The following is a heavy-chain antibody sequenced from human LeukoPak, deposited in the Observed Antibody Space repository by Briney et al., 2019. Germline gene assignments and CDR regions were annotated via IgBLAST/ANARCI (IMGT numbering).Heavy chain of an antibody. CDR2: IKSKTDGGTT. CDR1: GFTFSNAW. D-gene: IGHD3-9*01. V-gene: IGHV3-15*01. J-gene: IGHJ3*02. Sequence: GGSLRLSCAASGFTFSNAWMSWVRQAPGKGLEWVGRIKSKTDGGTTDYAAPVKGRFTISRDGSKNTLYLQMNSLKTEDTAVYYCTNTFEGPQDDAFDIWGQGTMVTVSS. CDR3: TNTFEGPQDDAFDI.